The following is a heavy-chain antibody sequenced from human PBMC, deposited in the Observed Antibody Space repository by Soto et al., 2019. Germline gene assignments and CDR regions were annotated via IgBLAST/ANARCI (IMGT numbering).Heavy chain of an antibody. Sequence: QVQLVQSGAEVKKPGASVKVSCKASGYTFTSYDINWVRQATGQGLEWMGWMNPNSGNTGYAQKFQGRVTMTRTTSISTAYMELSSLRSEDTAVYYCARVRSRARNYYFDYWGQGTLVTVSS. V-gene: IGHV1-8*01. J-gene: IGHJ4*02. CDR3: ARVRSRARNYYFDY. D-gene: IGHD1-7*01. CDR2: MNPNSGNT. CDR1: GYTFTSYD.